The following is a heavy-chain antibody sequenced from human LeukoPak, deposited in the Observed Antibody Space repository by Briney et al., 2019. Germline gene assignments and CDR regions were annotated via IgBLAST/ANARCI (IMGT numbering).Heavy chain of an antibody. Sequence: ASVKVSCKPSGGTFSNYAISWVRQAPGQGLEWVGGMIPIFGTPNYAQKFQGRVTITADESTSTAYMELSSLRSEDTAMYYCARDREGSSSSWFLFNYWGQGTLVTVSS. J-gene: IGHJ4*02. V-gene: IGHV1-69*13. CDR2: MIPIFGTP. D-gene: IGHD6-13*01. CDR3: ARDREGSSSSWFLFNY. CDR1: GGTFSNYA.